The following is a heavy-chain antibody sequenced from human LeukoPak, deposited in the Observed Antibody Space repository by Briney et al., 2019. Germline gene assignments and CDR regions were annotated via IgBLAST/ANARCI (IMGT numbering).Heavy chain of an antibody. CDR1: GFTFSDYY. CDR2: TSSSGSTI. V-gene: IGHV3-11*01. J-gene: IGHJ4*02. CDR3: ARDPPGEQPRTGLWDFDY. Sequence: PGGSLRLSCAASGFTFSDYYMSWIRQAPGKGLEWVSYTSSSGSTIYYADSVKGRFTISRDHAKNSLYLQMNSLRAEDTAVYYCARDPPGEQPRTGLWDFDYWGQGTLVTVSS. D-gene: IGHD1-14*01.